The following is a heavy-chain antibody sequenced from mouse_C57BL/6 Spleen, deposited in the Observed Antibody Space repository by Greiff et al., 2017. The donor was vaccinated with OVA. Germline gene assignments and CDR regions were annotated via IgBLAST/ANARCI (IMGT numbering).Heavy chain of an antibody. CDR2: ISDGGSYT. V-gene: IGHV5-4*03. Sequence: EVKLVESGGGLVKPGGSLKLSCAASGFTFSSYAMSWVRQTPEKRLEWVATISDGGSYTYYPDNVQGRFTISRDNAKNNLYMQMSHLKSEDTSMYYCARRGTSEYYFDDWGPGTTLTVSS. J-gene: IGHJ2*01. CDR3: ARRGTSEYYFDD. CDR1: GFTFSSYA.